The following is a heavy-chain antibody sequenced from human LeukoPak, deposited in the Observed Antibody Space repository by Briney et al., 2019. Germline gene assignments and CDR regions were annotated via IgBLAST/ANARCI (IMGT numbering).Heavy chain of an antibody. V-gene: IGHV3-9*01. D-gene: IGHD5-18*01. CDR2: ISWNSGSI. J-gene: IGHJ4*02. CDR3: AEDGDSYGRYFDY. CDR1: GFTFDDYA. Sequence: GGSLRLSCAASGFTFDDYAMHWVRQAPGKGLEWVSGISWNSGSIAYADSVKGRFTISRDTAKNSLYLQMNSLRVEDTALYYCAEDGDSYGRYFDYWGQGTLVTVSS.